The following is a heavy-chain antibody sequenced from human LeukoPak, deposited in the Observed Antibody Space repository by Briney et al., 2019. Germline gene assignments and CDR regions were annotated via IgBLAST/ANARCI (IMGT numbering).Heavy chain of an antibody. J-gene: IGHJ4*02. CDR3: ARGWALWDGVVIPDTSNDY. CDR1: GFTFSSYS. Sequence: GGSLRLSCAASGFTFSSYSMNWVRQAPGKGLEWVSSISSSSSYIYYADSVKGRFTISRDNAKNSLYLQMNSLRAEDTAVYYCARGWALWDGVVIPDTSNDYWGQGTLVTVSS. D-gene: IGHD3-3*01. V-gene: IGHV3-21*01. CDR2: ISSSSSYI.